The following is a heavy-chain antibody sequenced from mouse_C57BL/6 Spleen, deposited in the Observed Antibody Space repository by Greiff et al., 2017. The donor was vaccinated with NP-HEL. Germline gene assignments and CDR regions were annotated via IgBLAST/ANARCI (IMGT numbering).Heavy chain of an antibody. V-gene: IGHV1-52*01. J-gene: IGHJ4*01. D-gene: IGHD2-4*01. CDR1: GYTFTSYW. Sequence: QVQLKQPGAELVRPGSSVKLSCKASGYTFTSYWMHWVKQRPIQGLEWIGNIDPSDSETPYNQKFKDKATLTVDKSSSTAYMQLSSLTSEDSAVYYCASSGYDYDGGAMDYWGQGTSVTVSS. CDR2: IDPSDSET. CDR3: ASSGYDYDGGAMDY.